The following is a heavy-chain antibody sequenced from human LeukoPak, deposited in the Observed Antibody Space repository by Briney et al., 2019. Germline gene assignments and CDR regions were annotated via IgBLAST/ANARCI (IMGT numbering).Heavy chain of an antibody. D-gene: IGHD2-2*01. CDR3: ARVQVVPAATQHLDY. V-gene: IGHV4-59*01. Sequence: PSETLSLTCTVSGGSISSYYWSWIRQPPGKGLEWIGYIYYSGTTNYNPSLKSRVTISVDTSKNQFSLKLSSVTAADTAVYYCARVQVVPAATQHLDYWGQGTLVTVSS. CDR1: GGSISSYY. CDR2: IYYSGTT. J-gene: IGHJ4*02.